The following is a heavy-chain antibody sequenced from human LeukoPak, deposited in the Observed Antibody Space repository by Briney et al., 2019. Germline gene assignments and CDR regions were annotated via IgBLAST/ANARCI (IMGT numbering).Heavy chain of an antibody. J-gene: IGHJ4*02. CDR3: AKDIGSGWSFDY. Sequence: PGGSLRLSCAASGFTSHNYAMHWVRQAPGKGLEWVSLIKGNGDTTYNADSGKGRFTISRDNSKNSLYLQINSLRTEDTALYYCAKDIGSGWSFDYWGQGTLVTVSS. V-gene: IGHV3-43*02. D-gene: IGHD6-19*01. CDR1: GFTSHNYA. CDR2: IKGNGDTT.